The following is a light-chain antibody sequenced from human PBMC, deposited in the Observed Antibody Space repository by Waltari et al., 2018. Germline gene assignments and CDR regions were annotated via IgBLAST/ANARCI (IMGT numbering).Light chain of an antibody. Sequence: QSVLTHPPSVSGAPGERVTISCTGTSSNIGAGYDAHGYQLLPGTAPKHLINAHSRRPSGVPGRFSGFKSGTSDFLTITGLQAEDEGDYYCQSYDISLSEGVFGGGTKLTVL. J-gene: IGLJ3*02. V-gene: IGLV1-40*01. CDR2: AHS. CDR3: QSYDISLSEGV. CDR1: SSNIGAGYD.